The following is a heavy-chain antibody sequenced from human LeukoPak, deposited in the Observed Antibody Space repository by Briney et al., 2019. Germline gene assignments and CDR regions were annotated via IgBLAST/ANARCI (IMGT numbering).Heavy chain of an antibody. CDR1: GFTFSSYW. J-gene: IGHJ4*02. CDR3: TRDFDFSSAI. Sequence: GSLRLSCAASGFTFSSYWMHWVRQAPGKGLVWVSRISPDGSTTGHADSVKGRFTTSRDNAKNTLFLQMNSLRAEDTAVYYCTRDFDFSSAIWGQGTLVTVSS. D-gene: IGHD3-3*01. V-gene: IGHV3-74*01. CDR2: ISPDGSTT.